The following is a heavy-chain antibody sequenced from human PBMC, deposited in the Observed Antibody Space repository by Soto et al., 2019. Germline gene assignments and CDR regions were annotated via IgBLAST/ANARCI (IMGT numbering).Heavy chain of an antibody. CDR3: ARQNRDTPMVPFDV. Sequence: QVQLVQSGAEVKKPGSSVKVSCLASRGTFNRYALNWVRQAPGHGLEWLGALVPQFGTPNYAQKFQDRVTIVADESTNTTSIESRGLTSDDTAVYYCARQNRDTPMVPFDVWGQGTLVTVSS. V-gene: IGHV1-69*01. D-gene: IGHD5-18*01. CDR1: RGTFNRYA. CDR2: LVPQFGTP. J-gene: IGHJ4*02.